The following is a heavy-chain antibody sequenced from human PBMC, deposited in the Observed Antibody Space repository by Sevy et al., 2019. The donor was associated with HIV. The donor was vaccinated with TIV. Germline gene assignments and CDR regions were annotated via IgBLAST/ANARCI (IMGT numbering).Heavy chain of an antibody. CDR3: AKLGGNYGDYDDY. CDR1: GFTFDDYT. J-gene: IGHJ4*02. D-gene: IGHD4-17*01. Sequence: GGSLRLSCAASGFTFDDYTMHWVRHPPGKGLEWVSLISWDGGSTYYADSVKGRFTISRDNSKNSLFLQMNSLRSEDTAFYYCAKLGGNYGDYDDYWGRGTLVTVSS. V-gene: IGHV3-43*01. CDR2: ISWDGGST.